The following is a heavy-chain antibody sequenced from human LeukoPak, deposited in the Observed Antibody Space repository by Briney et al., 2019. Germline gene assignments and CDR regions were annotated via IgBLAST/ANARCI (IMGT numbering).Heavy chain of an antibody. Sequence: SETLSLTCGVYGGSFNGYYWTWIHQPPGKGLEWIGEINHSGSTDYNPSLKSRVTISVDTSKNQFSLKLNSVTAADTAVYYCARGQLRLSNWGQGSLVIVSS. V-gene: IGHV4-34*01. D-gene: IGHD6-25*01. J-gene: IGHJ4*02. CDR1: GGSFNGYY. CDR2: INHSGST. CDR3: ARGQLRLSN.